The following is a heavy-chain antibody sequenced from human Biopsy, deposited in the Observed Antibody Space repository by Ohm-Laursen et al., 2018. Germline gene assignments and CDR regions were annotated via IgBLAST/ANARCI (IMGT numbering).Heavy chain of an antibody. Sequence: LSLTCAASGFTFSRHGMHWVRQAPGKGLEWVAVIWSDGNNKYYADSVKGQFTISRDTSRNTLYMQMNSLRVEDTALYYCARDAEEFDSSGPRFDYWGQGTLVTVSS. J-gene: IGHJ4*02. CDR3: ARDAEEFDSSGPRFDY. CDR2: IWSDGNNK. D-gene: IGHD3-22*01. CDR1: GFTFSRHG. V-gene: IGHV3-33*01.